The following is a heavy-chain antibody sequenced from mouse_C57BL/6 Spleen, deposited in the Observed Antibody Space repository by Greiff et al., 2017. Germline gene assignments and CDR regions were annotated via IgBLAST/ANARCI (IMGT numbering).Heavy chain of an antibody. J-gene: IGHJ2*01. CDR3: ARKHTVVAADD. CDR1: GFTFTSYT. V-gene: IGHV1-4*01. Sequence: VQLQQSGAELARPGASVKMSCKASGFTFTSYTMHWVKQRPGQGLEWIGYINPSSGYTKYNQKFKDKATLTAEKSSSTAYMQLSSLTSEDSAVYYYARKHTVVAADDWGQGTTSTVSS. D-gene: IGHD1-1*01. CDR2: INPSSGYT.